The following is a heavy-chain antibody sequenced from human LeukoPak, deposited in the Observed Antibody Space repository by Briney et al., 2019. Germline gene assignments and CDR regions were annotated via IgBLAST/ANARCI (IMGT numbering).Heavy chain of an antibody. Sequence: KPSETLSLTCTVSGGSISSSSYYWGWIRQPPGKGLEWIGSIYYSGSTYYNPFLKSRVTISVDTSKNQSSLKLSSVTAADTAVYYCATAPLLLFSYFDYWGQGTLVTVSS. V-gene: IGHV4-39*01. J-gene: IGHJ4*02. CDR3: ATAPLLLFSYFDY. CDR2: IYYSGST. CDR1: GGSISSSSYY. D-gene: IGHD3-10*02.